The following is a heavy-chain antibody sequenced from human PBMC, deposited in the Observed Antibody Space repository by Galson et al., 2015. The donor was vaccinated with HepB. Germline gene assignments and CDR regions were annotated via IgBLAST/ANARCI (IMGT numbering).Heavy chain of an antibody. CDR3: TLDSSNYDFWSGYYKVGDSFDY. CDR1: GFSLRTSGVG. V-gene: IGHV2-5*01. D-gene: IGHD3-3*01. CDR2: IYLHDGK. Sequence: PALAKPTQTLTLTCTFSGFSLRTSGVGVGWIRQPPGKALEWLALIYLHDGKGHSPSMKIKLTITKDTSKSQDVHTRPNMDPVNTATYYRTLDSSNYDFWSGYYKVGDSFDYWGQGTLVTVSS. J-gene: IGHJ4*02.